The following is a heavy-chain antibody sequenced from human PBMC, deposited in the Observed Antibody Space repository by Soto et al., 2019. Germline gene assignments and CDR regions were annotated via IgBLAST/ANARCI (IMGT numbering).Heavy chain of an antibody. J-gene: IGHJ3*02. D-gene: IGHD5-18*01. CDR1: GDSIFGGDYY. CDR2: IYYSART. CDR3: ARDVDSTILKPNDAFGI. Sequence: SETLSLTCTVSGDSIFGGDYYWSWIRQAPGKGLQWVGSIYYSARTYYNPSLERRIAMTVDTSQNQFSLKLSSVTAADSAGYFCARDVDSTILKPNDAFGIWGQGSMVTVSS. V-gene: IGHV4-30-4*01.